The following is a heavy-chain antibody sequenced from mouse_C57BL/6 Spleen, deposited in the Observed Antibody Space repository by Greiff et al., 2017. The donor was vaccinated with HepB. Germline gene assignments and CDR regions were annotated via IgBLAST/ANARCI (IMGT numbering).Heavy chain of an antibody. CDR3: TRVRYYPFAY. CDR1: GFTFSSYA. V-gene: IGHV5-9-1*02. Sequence: EVHLVESGEGLVKPGGSLKLSCAASGFTFSSYAMSWVRQTPEKRLEWVAYISSGGDYIYYADTVKGRFTISRDNARNTLYLQMSSLKSEDTAMYYCTRVRYYPFAYWGQGTLVTVSA. D-gene: IGHD2-1*01. CDR2: ISSGGDYI. J-gene: IGHJ3*01.